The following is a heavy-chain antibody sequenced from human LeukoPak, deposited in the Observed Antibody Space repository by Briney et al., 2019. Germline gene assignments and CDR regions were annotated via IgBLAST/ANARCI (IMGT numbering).Heavy chain of an antibody. J-gene: IGHJ4*02. CDR2: ISSSGSTI. D-gene: IGHD3-22*01. V-gene: IGHV3-11*04. CDR1: GFTFSDYY. CDR3: ARALIYYYDNSGYYPNDY. Sequence: PGGSLRLSCAASGFTFSDYYMSWIRQAPGKGLEWVSYISSSGSTICYADSVKGRFTISRDNAKNSLYLQMNSLRAEDTAVYYCARALIYYYDNSGYYPNDYWGQGTLVTVSS.